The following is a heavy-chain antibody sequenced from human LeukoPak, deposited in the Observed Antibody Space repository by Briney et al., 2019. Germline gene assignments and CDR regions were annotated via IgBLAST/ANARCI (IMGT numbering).Heavy chain of an antibody. CDR3: ARSPMNRYYYDSSGYYPKYYFDY. J-gene: IGHJ4*02. CDR2: IWNDGSNK. Sequence: PGGSLRLSCTVSEFTFSSYGMHWVRQAPGKGLEWVAVIWNDGSNKYYADSVKGRFTISRDNSKNTLYLQMNSLRAEDTAVYYCARSPMNRYYYDSSGYYPKYYFDYWGQGTLVTVSS. D-gene: IGHD3-22*01. CDR1: EFTFSSYG. V-gene: IGHV3-33*01.